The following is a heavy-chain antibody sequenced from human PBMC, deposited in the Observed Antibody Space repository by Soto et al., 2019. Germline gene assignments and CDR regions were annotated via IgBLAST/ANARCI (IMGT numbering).Heavy chain of an antibody. CDR2: ISYDGSNK. V-gene: IGHV3-30-3*01. J-gene: IGHJ4*02. Sequence: QVQLVEPGGGVVQPGRSLRLSCAASGFTFSSYAMHWVRQAPGKGLEWVAVISYDGSNKYYADSVKGRFTISRDNSKNTLYLQMNSLRAEDTAVYYCARDNGGYSSAGFDYWGQGTLVTVSS. D-gene: IGHD5-18*01. CDR1: GFTFSSYA. CDR3: ARDNGGYSSAGFDY.